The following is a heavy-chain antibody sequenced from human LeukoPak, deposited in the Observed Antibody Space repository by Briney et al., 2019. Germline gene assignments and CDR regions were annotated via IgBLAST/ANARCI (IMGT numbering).Heavy chain of an antibody. D-gene: IGHD3-16*01. Sequence: GRSLRLSCAASGFSFSSYGIHWVRQAPGKGLEWVAVIWYDGSNKYYADSVKGRFTISRDNSKNTLYLQMNSLRAEDTAVYYCTRGGGESAGAFDIWGQGTMVTVSS. V-gene: IGHV3-33*01. CDR2: IWYDGSNK. CDR3: TRGGGESAGAFDI. CDR1: GFSFSSYG. J-gene: IGHJ3*02.